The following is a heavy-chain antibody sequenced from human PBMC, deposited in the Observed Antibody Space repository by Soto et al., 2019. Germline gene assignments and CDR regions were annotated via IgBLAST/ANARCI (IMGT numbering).Heavy chain of an antibody. J-gene: IGHJ4*02. Sequence: QLQLQESGPGLVKPSETLSLTCTVSGGSIGSSDYYWGRIRQPPGKGLEWIGNIYDSGSTSYNPSLKSPVPLAVDPPKSQVSLKVGRLTAAHSAIYSRVGGYPWVGFDYWGQGNLVTVSS. D-gene: IGHD2-15*01. V-gene: IGHV4-39*01. CDR1: GGSIGSSDYY. CDR2: IYDSGST. CDR3: VGGYPWVGFDY.